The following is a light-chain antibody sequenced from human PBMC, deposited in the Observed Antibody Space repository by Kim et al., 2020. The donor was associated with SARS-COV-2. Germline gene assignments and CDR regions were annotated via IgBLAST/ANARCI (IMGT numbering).Light chain of an antibody. Sequence: PGDSSTLSCRASQRVIIPYLTGYQQKPGQAPRLLIYGASSRATGIPDRFSGSGSGTVFTLSVSRLGPEDFAVYYCQQSGSSKWTFGQGTKVDIK. CDR2: GAS. J-gene: IGKJ1*01. V-gene: IGKV3-20*01. CDR1: QRVIIPY. CDR3: QQSGSSKWT.